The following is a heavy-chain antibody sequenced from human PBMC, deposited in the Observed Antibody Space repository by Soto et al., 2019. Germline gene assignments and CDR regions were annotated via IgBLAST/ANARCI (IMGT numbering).Heavy chain of an antibody. CDR2: IYPADSDT. CDR3: ARLAPDYVWASDY. J-gene: IGHJ4*02. D-gene: IGHD3-16*01. V-gene: IGHV5-51*01. Sequence: GESLKISCEGSGYIFSNYWIAWVRQMPVKGLEWLGMIYPADSDTRYRPSLQGQVTISADKSISTAYLQWNSLKASDTAMYYCARLAPDYVWASDYWGQGTPVTVS. CDR1: GYIFSNYW.